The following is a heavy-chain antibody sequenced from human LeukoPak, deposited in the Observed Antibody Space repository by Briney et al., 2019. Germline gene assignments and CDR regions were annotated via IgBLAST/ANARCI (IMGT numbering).Heavy chain of an antibody. CDR1: GASFTSYW. CDR2: IYPGDSDT. V-gene: IGHV5-51*01. Sequence: GESLQISCKGSGASFTSYWIGWVRQVPGKGLEWMGIIYPGDSDTRYSPSFQGQVTISADKSISTAYLQWSSLKASDTAMYYCARHVVPAAPVYYYYYMDVWGKGTTVTVSS. CDR3: ARHVVPAAPVYYYYYMDV. D-gene: IGHD2-2*01. J-gene: IGHJ6*03.